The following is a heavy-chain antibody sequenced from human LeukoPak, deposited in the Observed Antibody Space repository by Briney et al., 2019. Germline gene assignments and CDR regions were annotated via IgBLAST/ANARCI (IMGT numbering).Heavy chain of an antibody. Sequence: GGSLRLSCAASGFTFDDYAMHWVRQAPGKGLEWVSGISWNSGSIGYADSVKGRFTISRDNAKNSLYLQMNSLRAEDTALYYCAKDRSSGWYDAFDIWGQGTMVTVSS. CDR3: AKDRSSGWYDAFDI. CDR1: GFTFDDYA. D-gene: IGHD6-19*01. V-gene: IGHV3-9*01. CDR2: ISWNSGSI. J-gene: IGHJ3*02.